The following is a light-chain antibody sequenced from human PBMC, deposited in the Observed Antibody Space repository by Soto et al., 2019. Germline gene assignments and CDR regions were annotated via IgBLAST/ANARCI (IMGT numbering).Light chain of an antibody. CDR2: DTS. Sequence: EIVMTQSPATLSVSPGERATLSCRASQSVSSKLAWYQHKPGQAPRLLIYDTSTRAAGIPARFTGSGSGTDFTLTISSLQSEDFAVYYCQQYNNWPPVTFGQGTKVDIK. J-gene: IGKJ1*01. V-gene: IGKV3-15*01. CDR1: QSVSSK. CDR3: QQYNNWPPVT.